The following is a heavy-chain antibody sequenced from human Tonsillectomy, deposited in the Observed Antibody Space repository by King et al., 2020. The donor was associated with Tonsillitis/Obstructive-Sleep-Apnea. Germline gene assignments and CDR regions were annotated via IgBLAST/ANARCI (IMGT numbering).Heavy chain of an antibody. V-gene: IGHV4-28*01. Sequence: VPLQESGPGLVKPSDTLSLTCAVSGYSISSSNWWGWIRQPQGKGLEWIGYLHYSGSTYYNPSLKSRVTMSVDTSKNQFSLKLSSVTAVDTAVYYCARTKGLAVADGAFDIWGQGTMVTVSS. D-gene: IGHD6-19*01. CDR3: ARTKGLAVADGAFDI. CDR1: GYSISSSNW. CDR2: LHYSGST. J-gene: IGHJ3*02.